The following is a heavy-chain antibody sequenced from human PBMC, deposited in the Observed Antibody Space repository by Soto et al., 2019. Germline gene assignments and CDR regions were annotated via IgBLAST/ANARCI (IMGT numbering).Heavy chain of an antibody. V-gene: IGHV3-66*01. CDR2: IYSGGST. J-gene: IGHJ4*02. Sequence: GGSLRLSCAASGFTVSSNYMSWVRQAPGKGLEWVSVIYSGGSTYYADSVKGRFTISRDNSKNTLYLQMNSLRAEDTAVYYCARVVSFGVVTRSFDYWGQGTLVTVSS. CDR1: GFTVSSNY. D-gene: IGHD3-3*01. CDR3: ARVVSFGVVTRSFDY.